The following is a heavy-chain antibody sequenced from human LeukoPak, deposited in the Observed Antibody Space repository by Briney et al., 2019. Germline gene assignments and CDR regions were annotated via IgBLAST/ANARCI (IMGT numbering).Heavy chain of an antibody. Sequence: PGGSLRLSCAASGFTFDDYAMHWVRQAPGKGLEWVSGISWNSGSIGYADSVKGRFTISRDNAKNSLYLQMNSLRAEDTALYYCAKDGYCSSTSCYGDYYYYGMDVWGQGTTVTVSS. J-gene: IGHJ6*02. CDR2: ISWNSGSI. V-gene: IGHV3-9*01. D-gene: IGHD2-2*01. CDR1: GFTFDDYA. CDR3: AKDGYCSSTSCYGDYYYYGMDV.